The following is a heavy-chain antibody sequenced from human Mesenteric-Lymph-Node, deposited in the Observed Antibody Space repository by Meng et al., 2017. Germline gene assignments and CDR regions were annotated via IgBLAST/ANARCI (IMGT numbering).Heavy chain of an antibody. CDR1: GDSVPNNSAA. D-gene: IGHD3-10*02. Sequence: QVPPQQSGPGLVKPSPTLYPTRAISGDSVPNNSAAWNWIRQSPSRGLEWLGRTYYRSKYYNDYALSVKSRITINPATSKTQFSLQLNTVTPEDTAIYYCARDWGDVRGGFDFWGQGTLVTVSS. V-gene: IGHV6-1*01. CDR3: ARDWGDVRGGFDF. CDR2: TYYRSKYYN. J-gene: IGHJ4*02.